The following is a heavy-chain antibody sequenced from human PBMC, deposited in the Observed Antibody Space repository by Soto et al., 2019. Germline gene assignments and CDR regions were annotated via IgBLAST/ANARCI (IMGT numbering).Heavy chain of an antibody. CDR3: ARNPSDDYIWGSYRPFDY. V-gene: IGHV3-48*01. CDR1: GFTFSSYS. J-gene: IGHJ4*02. D-gene: IGHD3-16*02. Sequence: GSLRLSCAASGFTFSSYSMNWVRQAPGKGLEWVSYISSSSGTIYYADSVKGRFTISRGNAKNSLYLQMNSLRAEDTAVYYCARNPSDDYIWGSYRPFDYWGQGTLVTVSS. CDR2: ISSSSGTI.